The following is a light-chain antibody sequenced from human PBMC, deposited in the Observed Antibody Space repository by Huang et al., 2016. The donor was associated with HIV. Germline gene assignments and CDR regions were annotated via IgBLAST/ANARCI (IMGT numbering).Light chain of an antibody. CDR1: QAISNS. CDR3: QQYYGTPT. V-gene: IGKV1-NL1*01. CDR2: STS. Sequence: DIQMTQSPSSLSPSIGDRVTITCRASQAISNSLAWYQQKPGKAPKLLLHSTSSLENGVPSRCSGSGSGADYTPTISSLQPEDFATYYCQQYYGTPTFGQGTRVEIK. J-gene: IGKJ1*01.